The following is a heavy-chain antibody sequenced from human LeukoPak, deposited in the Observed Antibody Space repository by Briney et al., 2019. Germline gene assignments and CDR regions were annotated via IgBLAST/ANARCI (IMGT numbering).Heavy chain of an antibody. Sequence: TXXVXGGSISSGGYSWSWIRQPPGKGLEWIGYIYYSGSTYYNPSLKSRVTISVDTAKNQVSLKLSSGTAAGAAVEXXXXXXXPXXXXXXXGXXFXXAXFDYWGXGTRVTVSS. CDR1: GGSISSGGYS. CDR2: IYYSGST. V-gene: IGHV4-30-4*07. D-gene: IGHD3-10*01. CDR3: XXXXXPXXXXXXXGXXFXXAXFDY. J-gene: IGHJ4*02.